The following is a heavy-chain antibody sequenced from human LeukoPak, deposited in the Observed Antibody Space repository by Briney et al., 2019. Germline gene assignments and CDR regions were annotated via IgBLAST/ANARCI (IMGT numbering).Heavy chain of an antibody. Sequence: SETLSLTCTVSGGSISSYYWSWIRQPPGKGLEWIGYIYYSGSTNYNPSLKSRVTISVDTSKDQFSLKLSSVTAADTAVYYCARAGNYYGSGTDFDYWGQGTLVTVSS. V-gene: IGHV4-59*01. CDR1: GGSISSYY. CDR2: IYYSGST. J-gene: IGHJ4*02. CDR3: ARAGNYYGSGTDFDY. D-gene: IGHD3-10*01.